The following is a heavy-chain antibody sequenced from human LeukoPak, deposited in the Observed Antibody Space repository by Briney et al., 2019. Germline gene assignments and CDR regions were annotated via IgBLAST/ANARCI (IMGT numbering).Heavy chain of an antibody. V-gene: IGHV3-23*01. Sequence: SGGSLRLSCAASGFTFSSYAMSWVRQAPGKGLEWVSAISGSGGSTYYADSVKGRFTISRDNSKNTLYLQMNSLRAEDTAVYYCAKRAQAESRAVAAPFDYWGQGTLVTVSS. CDR2: ISGSGGST. CDR1: GFTFSSYA. CDR3: AKRAQAESRAVAAPFDY. J-gene: IGHJ4*02. D-gene: IGHD6-19*01.